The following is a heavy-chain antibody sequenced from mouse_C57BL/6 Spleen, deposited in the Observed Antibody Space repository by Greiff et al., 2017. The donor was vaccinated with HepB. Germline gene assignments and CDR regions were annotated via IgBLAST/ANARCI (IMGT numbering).Heavy chain of an antibody. D-gene: IGHD2-4*01. CDR3: AIGGGLRRDYFDY. Sequence: QVQLQQPGAELVKPGASVKLSCKASGYTFTSYWMHWVKQRPGQGLEWIGMIHPNSGSTNYNEKFKSKATLTVDKSSSTAYMQLSRLTSEDSAVYYCAIGGGLRRDYFDYWGQGTTLTVSS. CDR1: GYTFTSYW. CDR2: IHPNSGST. V-gene: IGHV1-64*01. J-gene: IGHJ2*01.